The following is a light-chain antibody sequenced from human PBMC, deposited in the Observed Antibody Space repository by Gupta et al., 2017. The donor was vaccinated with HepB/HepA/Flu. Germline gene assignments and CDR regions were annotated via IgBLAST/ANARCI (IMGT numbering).Light chain of an antibody. CDR3: KQALQTPRT. V-gene: IGKV2-28*01. J-gene: IGKJ1*01. CDR2: LGS. CDR1: QSLLHSDGYKY. Sequence: DIVMTQSPLSLPVTHGEPASISCRSSQSLLHSDGYKYLDWYRPKPGQSPQLLIYLGSNRASGVPDRFSGSGSGTDFTLKISRVEAEDVGVYYCKQALQTPRTFGQGTKVEIK.